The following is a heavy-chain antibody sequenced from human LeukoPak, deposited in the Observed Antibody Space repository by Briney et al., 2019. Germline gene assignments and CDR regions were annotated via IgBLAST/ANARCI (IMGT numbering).Heavy chain of an antibody. V-gene: IGHV4-59*01. CDR1: GGSISSYY. CDR3: ARGSYGGQH. D-gene: IGHD4-23*01. Sequence: PSETLSLTCTVSGGSISSYYWSWIRQPPGQGLEWIGYIYYSGSTNYNPSLKSRVTISVDTSKNQFSLKLSSVTAADTAVYYCARGSYGGQHWGQGTLVTVSS. CDR2: IYYSGST. J-gene: IGHJ4*02.